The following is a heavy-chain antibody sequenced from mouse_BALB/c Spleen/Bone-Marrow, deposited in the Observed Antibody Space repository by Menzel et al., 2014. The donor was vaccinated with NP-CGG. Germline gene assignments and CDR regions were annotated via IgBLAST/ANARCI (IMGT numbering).Heavy chain of an antibody. V-gene: IGHV1S137*01. CDR2: ISTYYGDA. J-gene: IGHJ4*01. CDR3: ARRADSSGYVDAMDY. CDR1: GYTFTDYA. Sequence: VQLQQSGAELVRPGVSVKISCKGSGYTFTDYAMHWVKQSHAKSLEWIGVISTYYGDASYNRKFKGKATMTVDKSSSTAYMELARLTSEDSAIYYCARRADSSGYVDAMDYWGQGTSVTVSS. D-gene: IGHD3-2*01.